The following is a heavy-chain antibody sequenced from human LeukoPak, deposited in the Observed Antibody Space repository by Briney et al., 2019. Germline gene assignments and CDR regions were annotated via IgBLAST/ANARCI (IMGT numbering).Heavy chain of an antibody. J-gene: IGHJ4*02. D-gene: IGHD3-3*01. CDR1: GFTFSSYA. Sequence: GGSLRLSCAASGFTFSSYAMSWVRQAPGKGLEWVALIWYDGSNKYYVDSVKGRFTISRDNAKNSLHLQMNSLRVEDTAVYFCARSPTVFGIISHFDYWGQGTLVTVSS. CDR3: ARSPTVFGIISHFDY. CDR2: IWYDGSNK. V-gene: IGHV3-33*08.